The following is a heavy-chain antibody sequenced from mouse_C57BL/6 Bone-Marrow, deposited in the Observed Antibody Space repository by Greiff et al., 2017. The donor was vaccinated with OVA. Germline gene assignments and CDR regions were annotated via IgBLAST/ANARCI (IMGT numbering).Heavy chain of an antibody. CDR1: GFTFSDYY. J-gene: IGHJ1*03. Sequence: EVKLVESEGGLVQPGSSMKLSCTASGFTFSDYYMAWVRQVPEKGLEWVANINYDGSSPYYLDSLKSRFIISRDNAKNILYLQMSSLKSEDTASYYCARDRGVVAHWYFDVWGTGTTVTVSS. CDR3: ARDRGVVAHWYFDV. D-gene: IGHD1-1*01. CDR2: INYDGSSP. V-gene: IGHV5-16*01.